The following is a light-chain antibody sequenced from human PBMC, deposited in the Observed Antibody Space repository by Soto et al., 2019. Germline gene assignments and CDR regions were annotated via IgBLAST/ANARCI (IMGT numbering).Light chain of an antibody. CDR2: KAS. CDR1: QSISSW. CDR3: QQYNSYPLT. Sequence: DIQMTQSPSTLSASVGDRVTITCRASQSISSWLAWYQQKPGKAPNLLIYKASSLESGVPSRFSGSGSGTAFNLNISRLQPDDFANYSCQQYNSYPLTFGGGTKVEIK. J-gene: IGKJ4*01. V-gene: IGKV1-5*03.